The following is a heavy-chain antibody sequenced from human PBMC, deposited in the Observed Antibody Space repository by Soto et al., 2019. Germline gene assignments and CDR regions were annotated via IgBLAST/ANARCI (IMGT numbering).Heavy chain of an antibody. CDR1: GFSLSTSGVG. D-gene: IGHD3-10*01. V-gene: IGHV2-5*01. CDR2: IYWNDDK. CDR3: AHFDYYGSGSYPYNWFEP. J-gene: IGHJ5*02. Sequence: SVPTLVDPTQTLTLTCTFSGFSLSTSGVGVGWIRQPPGKALEWLALIYWNDDKRYSPSLKSRLTITKDTSKNQVVLTMKNMDPVDTATYYCAHFDYYGSGSYPYNWFEPWGKGTLVTVSS.